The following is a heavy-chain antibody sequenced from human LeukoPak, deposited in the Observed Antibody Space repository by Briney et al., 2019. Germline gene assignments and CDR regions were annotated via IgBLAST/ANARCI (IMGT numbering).Heavy chain of an antibody. CDR3: GGRRV. Sequence: GGSLRLSCTASGFNFRSAWMSWARQAPGKGLEWVGRVRSKSDAGTMDYAAHVQGRFSISRDDSKNMVYLDMNSLKTEDTAVYYCGGRRVWGNGTVVTVSS. CDR2: VRSKSDAGTM. V-gene: IGHV3-15*01. J-gene: IGHJ6*04. D-gene: IGHD3-16*01. CDR1: GFNFRSAW.